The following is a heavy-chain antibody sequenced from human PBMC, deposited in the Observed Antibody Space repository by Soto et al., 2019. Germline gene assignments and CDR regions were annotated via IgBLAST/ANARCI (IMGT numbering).Heavy chain of an antibody. D-gene: IGHD2-8*02. J-gene: IGHJ4*02. CDR3: ARDKITGLFDY. CDR2: INHSGST. Sequence: SETLSLTCTVSGGSISSSSYYWGWIRQPPGTGLEWIGEINHSGSTNYNPSLKSRVTISVDTSKNQFSLKLTSVTAADTAVYYCARDKITGLFDYWGQATLVTVSS. V-gene: IGHV4-39*07. CDR1: GGSISSSSYY.